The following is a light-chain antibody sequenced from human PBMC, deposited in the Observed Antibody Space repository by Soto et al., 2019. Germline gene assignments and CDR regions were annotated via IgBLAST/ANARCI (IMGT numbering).Light chain of an antibody. V-gene: IGLV2-14*01. CDR1: SSDIGAYNH. J-gene: IGLJ1*01. CDR3: ISYTVSRSYV. CDR2: SVS. Sequence: QSALTQPASVSGSPGQSITISCSGSSSDIGAYNHVAWFQQFPGKTPKLVIYSVSDRPSGVSYRFSGSKSGNTASPTISGLQADDEADYYCISYTVSRSYVFGTGTKLTVL.